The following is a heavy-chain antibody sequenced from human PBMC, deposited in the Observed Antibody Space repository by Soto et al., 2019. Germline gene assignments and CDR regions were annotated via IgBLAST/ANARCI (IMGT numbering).Heavy chain of an antibody. CDR1: GYTFSSYG. V-gene: IGHV1-18*01. D-gene: IGHD7-27*01. CDR2: ISAYNGIT. Sequence: ASVKVSCKASGYTFSSYGFSWVRQAPGQGLEWMGRISAYNGITNYAEKVQDRVTMTTDTSTSTAYMELRSLKTDDTAVYYCARWGPRYYYMGVWGKGTTVTVSS. J-gene: IGHJ6*03. CDR3: ARWGPRYYYMGV.